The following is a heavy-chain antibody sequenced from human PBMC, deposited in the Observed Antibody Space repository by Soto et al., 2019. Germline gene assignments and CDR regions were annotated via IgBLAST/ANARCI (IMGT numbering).Heavy chain of an antibody. Sequence: PGESLKISCKGSGYSFTSYWISWVRQMPGKGLEWMGRIDPSDSYTNYSPSFQGHVTISADKSISTAYLEWSSLKASDTAMYYCARLRGDIVVVPAAMGYDYYGMDVWGQGTTVTVSS. CDR3: ARLRGDIVVVPAAMGYDYYGMDV. J-gene: IGHJ6*02. D-gene: IGHD2-2*01. CDR2: IDPSDSYT. CDR1: GYSFTSYW. V-gene: IGHV5-10-1*01.